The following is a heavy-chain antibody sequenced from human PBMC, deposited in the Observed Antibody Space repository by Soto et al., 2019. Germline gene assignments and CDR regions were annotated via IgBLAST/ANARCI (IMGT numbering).Heavy chain of an antibody. J-gene: IGHJ4*02. CDR2: ISAYNGNT. D-gene: IGHD6-25*01. Sequence: QVQLVQSGAEVKKPGASVKVSCKASGYTFTDYHFTWVRQAPGQGLEWMGWISAYNGNTNYAQKLQDRVTMTTDTSTTTAYMELRSLRSDDTAVYYCARSVSGANYLDSWGQGTLVTVSS. CDR1: GYTFTDYH. CDR3: ARSVSGANYLDS. V-gene: IGHV1-18*01.